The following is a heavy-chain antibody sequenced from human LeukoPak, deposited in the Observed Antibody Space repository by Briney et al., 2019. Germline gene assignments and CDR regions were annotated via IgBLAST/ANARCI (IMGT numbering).Heavy chain of an antibody. V-gene: IGHV4-30-4*08. CDR2: IYYSGST. Sequence: SETLSLTCTVSGGSIISSAYYWSWIRQPPGKGLEWIGYIYYSGSTYYNPSLKSRVTISLDTSKNQFSLKLSSATAADTAVYYCVRTEVSSGSEDYWGQGTLVTVSS. J-gene: IGHJ4*02. D-gene: IGHD6-19*01. CDR1: GGSIISSAYY. CDR3: VRTEVSSGSEDY.